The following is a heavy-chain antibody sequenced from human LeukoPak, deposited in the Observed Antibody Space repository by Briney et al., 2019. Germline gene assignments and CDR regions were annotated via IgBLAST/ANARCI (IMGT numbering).Heavy chain of an antibody. D-gene: IGHD3-10*01. J-gene: IGHJ4*02. CDR1: GFSFDDFA. Sequence: GGSLRLSCAASGFSFDDFAMHWVRQAPGKGLEWVSGITWNGGTINYADSVRGRFTISRDNAKNSLYLQMNSLRAEDTALYYCATRYASGPIADYWGQGTLVTVSS. CDR3: ATRYASGPIADY. V-gene: IGHV3-9*01. CDR2: ITWNGGTI.